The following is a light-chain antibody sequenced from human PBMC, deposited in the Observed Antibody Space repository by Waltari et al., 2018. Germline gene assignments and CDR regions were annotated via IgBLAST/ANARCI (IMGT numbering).Light chain of an antibody. Sequence: DIVMTQSPLSLPVTPGEPASISCRSSQSLLHSNGYNYLDWYLQKPGQSPQLLIYDASSLESGVPSRFSGSGSGTEFTLTISSLQPDDFATYYCQQYNSYLYTFGQGTKLEIK. CDR2: DAS. V-gene: IGKV2-28*01. CDR1: QSLLHSNGYNY. J-gene: IGKJ2*01. CDR3: QQYNSYLYT.